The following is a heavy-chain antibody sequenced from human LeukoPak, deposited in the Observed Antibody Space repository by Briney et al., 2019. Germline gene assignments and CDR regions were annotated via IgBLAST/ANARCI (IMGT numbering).Heavy chain of an antibody. CDR1: GYTFTSYA. D-gene: IGHD3-22*01. Sequence: ASVKVSCKASGYTFTSYAIHWVRQAPGQRLEWMGWISAYNGNTNYAQKLQGRVTMTTDTSTSTAYMELRSLRSDDTAVYYCARGSPPRIYYDNSGYYSFYFDSWGQGTLVTVSS. CDR3: ARGSPPRIYYDNSGYYSFYFDS. J-gene: IGHJ4*02. V-gene: IGHV1-18*01. CDR2: ISAYNGNT.